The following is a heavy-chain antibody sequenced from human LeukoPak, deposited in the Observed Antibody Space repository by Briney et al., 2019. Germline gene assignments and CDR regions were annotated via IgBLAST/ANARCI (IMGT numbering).Heavy chain of an antibody. V-gene: IGHV3-23*01. CDR2: ISGSGVST. J-gene: IGHJ3*02. Sequence: PGGSLRLSCAGSGFTFSSYGMSWVRQTPGKGLEWVSAISGSGVSTYYVDSVKGRFTISRDNAKNSLYLQMNSLRAEDTAVYYCARDHPDFDIWGQGTMVTVSS. CDR1: GFTFSSYG. CDR3: ARDHPDFDI.